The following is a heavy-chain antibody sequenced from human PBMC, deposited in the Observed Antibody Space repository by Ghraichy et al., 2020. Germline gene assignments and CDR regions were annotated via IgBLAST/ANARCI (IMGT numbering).Heavy chain of an antibody. CDR1: GFTFSSYA. D-gene: IGHD3-10*01. CDR3: AKAGTSGRSSLGAYYFDY. Sequence: GGSLRLSCAASGFTFSSYAMSWVRQAPGKGLEWVSAISGSGGSTYYADSVKGRFTISRDNSKNTLYLQMNSLRAEDTAVYYCAKAGTSGRSSLGAYYFDYWGQGTLVTVSS. CDR2: ISGSGGST. J-gene: IGHJ4*02. V-gene: IGHV3-23*01.